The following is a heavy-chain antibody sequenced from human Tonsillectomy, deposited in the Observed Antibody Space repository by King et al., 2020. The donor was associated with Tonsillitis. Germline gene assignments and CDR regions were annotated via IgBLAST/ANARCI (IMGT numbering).Heavy chain of an antibody. D-gene: IGHD2-2*01. J-gene: IGHJ4*02. V-gene: IGHV4-4*07. Sequence: VQLQESGPGLVKPSETLSLTCTVSGASMSSYYWSWIRQPAEKGLEWIGRIHTSGSTNYKPSLESRFTMSIDTSKNQFYLKLTSMTAADTAVYYCARDQQVGSTRFDYWGQGILVTVSS. CDR2: IHTSGST. CDR1: GASMSSYY. CDR3: ARDQQVGSTRFDY.